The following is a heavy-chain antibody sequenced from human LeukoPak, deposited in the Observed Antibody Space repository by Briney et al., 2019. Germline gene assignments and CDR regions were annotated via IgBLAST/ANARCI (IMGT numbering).Heavy chain of an antibody. J-gene: IGHJ4*02. CDR1: GGSISSYY. CDR2: IYYSGST. V-gene: IGHV4-59*01. Sequence: PSETLSLTCTVSGGSISSYYWSWIRQPPGKGLEWIGYIYYSGSTNYNPSLKSRVTISVDTSKNQFSLKLSSVTAADTAVYYCARESGDCSGGSCYSSAYFDYWGQGTLVTVSS. D-gene: IGHD2-15*01. CDR3: ARESGDCSGGSCYSSAYFDY.